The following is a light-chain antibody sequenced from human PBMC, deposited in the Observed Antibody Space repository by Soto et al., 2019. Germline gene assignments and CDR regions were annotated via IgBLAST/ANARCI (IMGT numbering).Light chain of an antibody. CDR2: AAS. CDR3: QQANRFPFT. CDR1: QDISSW. J-gene: IGKJ3*01. V-gene: IGKV1-12*01. Sequence: DIQMTQSPSSVSASVGDRVTITCRASQDISSWLAWSQQKPGKAPKLLIYAASSLQSGVPSRLSGSGSGTAFTRTIISMQPEDFATCSSQQANRFPFTFGPGTKVDIK.